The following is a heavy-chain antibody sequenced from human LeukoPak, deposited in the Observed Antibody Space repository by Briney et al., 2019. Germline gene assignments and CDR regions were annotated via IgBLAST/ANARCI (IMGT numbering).Heavy chain of an antibody. D-gene: IGHD3-16*02. Sequence: GGSLRLSCAASGFTFSSYAMSWVRQAPGKGLEWVSAISGSGGSTYYADSVKGRFTISRDNSKNTLYLQMNSLRAEDTAVYYCAKDRRDRLRLGELSCFDYWGQGTLVTVSS. CDR1: GFTFSSYA. V-gene: IGHV3-23*01. CDR2: ISGSGGST. CDR3: AKDRRDRLRLGELSCFDY. J-gene: IGHJ4*02.